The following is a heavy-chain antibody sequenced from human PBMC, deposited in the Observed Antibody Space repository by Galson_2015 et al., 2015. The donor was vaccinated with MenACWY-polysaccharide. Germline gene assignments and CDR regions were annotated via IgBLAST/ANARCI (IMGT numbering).Heavy chain of an antibody. Sequence: SLRLSCAASGFTFGSYGMHWVRQAPGKGLEWVAVISYDGSNKYYADSVKGRFTISRDNSKNALYLQMNSLRAEDTAVYYCAKDFLRYCSSTSCSYNWFDPWGQGTLVTVSS. V-gene: IGHV3-30*18. CDR3: AKDFLRYCSSTSCSYNWFDP. D-gene: IGHD2-2*01. J-gene: IGHJ5*02. CDR1: GFTFGSYG. CDR2: ISYDGSNK.